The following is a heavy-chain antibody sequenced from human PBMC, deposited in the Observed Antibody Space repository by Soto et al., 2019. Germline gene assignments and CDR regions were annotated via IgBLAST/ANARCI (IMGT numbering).Heavy chain of an antibody. Sequence: PGGSQSLSCAASGFPFSSYSMSWVRQAPGKGLEWVANIKQDGSEKYYVDSVKGRFTISRDNTKNSLYLQMNSLRAEDTAVYYCAREQLQVVIPDYWGQGTLVTVSS. CDR1: GFPFSSYS. J-gene: IGHJ4*02. CDR2: IKQDGSEK. D-gene: IGHD6-13*01. CDR3: AREQLQVVIPDY. V-gene: IGHV3-7*01.